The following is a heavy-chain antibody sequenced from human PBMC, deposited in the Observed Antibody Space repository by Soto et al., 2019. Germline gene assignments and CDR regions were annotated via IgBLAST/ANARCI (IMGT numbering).Heavy chain of an antibody. CDR2: IIPIFGTA. D-gene: IGHD5-12*01. CDR3: ARGPPGMATMYDY. V-gene: IGHV1-69*13. J-gene: IGHJ4*02. Sequence: ASVKVSCPASGGTFRNYAIMWVRQAPGQGLEWMGGIIPIFGTANYAQKFQGRVTITADESTSTAYMELSSLRSEDTAVYYCARGPPGMATMYDYWGQGTLVTVSS. CDR1: GGTFRNYA.